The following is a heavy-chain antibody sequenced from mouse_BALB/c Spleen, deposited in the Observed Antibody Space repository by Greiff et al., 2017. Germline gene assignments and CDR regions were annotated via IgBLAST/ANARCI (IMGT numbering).Heavy chain of an antibody. D-gene: IGHD3-3*01. J-gene: IGHJ4*01. CDR2: ISDGGSYT. V-gene: IGHV5-4*02. CDR1: GFTFSDYY. Sequence: EVKLMESGGGLVKPGGSLKLSCAASGFTFSDYYMYWVRQTPEKRLEWVATISDGGSYTYYPDSVKGRFTISRDNAKNNLYLQMSSLKSEDTAMYYCARRMGQHAMDYWGQGTSVTVSS. CDR3: ARRMGQHAMDY.